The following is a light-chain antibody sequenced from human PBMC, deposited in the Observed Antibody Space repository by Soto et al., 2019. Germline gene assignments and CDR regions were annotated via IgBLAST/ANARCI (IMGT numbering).Light chain of an antibody. CDR1: QSVSSSY. CDR3: QQYGSSPLT. V-gene: IGKV3-20*01. J-gene: IGKJ4*01. Sequence: EIVLTQSPGTLSLSPGERATLSCRASQSVSSSYLAWYQQKPGQAPRLLIYDASSRATGIPYRFSGSGSGTDFTLTISKMEPEDFAVYYCQQYGSSPLTFGGGIKVEIK. CDR2: DAS.